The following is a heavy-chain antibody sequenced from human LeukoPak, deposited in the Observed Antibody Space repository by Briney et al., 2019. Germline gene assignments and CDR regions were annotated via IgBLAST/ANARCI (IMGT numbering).Heavy chain of an antibody. CDR1: EYTFTSYA. D-gene: IGHD5-18*01. V-gene: IGHV7-4-1*02. CDR2: INTNTGNP. Sequence: ASVKVSCKASEYTFTSYAMNWVRQAPGQGLEWMGWINTNTGNPTYAQGFTGRFVFSLDTSVSTAYLQISSLKAEDTAVYYCAMHPDTAMATGDYWGQGTLVTVSS. J-gene: IGHJ4*02. CDR3: AMHPDTAMATGDY.